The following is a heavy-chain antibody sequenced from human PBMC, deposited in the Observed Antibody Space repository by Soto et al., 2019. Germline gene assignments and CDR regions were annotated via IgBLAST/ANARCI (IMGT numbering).Heavy chain of an antibody. CDR2: ISGSGGST. CDR1: GFTFSNYA. CDR3: AKELNRADDAFDI. J-gene: IGHJ3*02. V-gene: IGHV3-23*01. Sequence: EVQLLESGGGLVQPGGSLRLSCAASGFTFSNYAMSWVRQPPGKGLEWVSAISGSGGSTYYAGSVKGRFTISRDNNKNTMYLQMNSLRAEDTAVYYCAKELNRADDAFDIWGQGTMVTVSS.